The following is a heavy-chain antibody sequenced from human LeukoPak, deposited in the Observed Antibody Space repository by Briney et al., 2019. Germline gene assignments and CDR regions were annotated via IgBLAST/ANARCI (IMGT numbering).Heavy chain of an antibody. J-gene: IGHJ4*02. CDR3: AKGLTYGDHVPFDY. CDR2: ISGRGDSA. Sequence: PGGSLRLSCAASGFTFNSYAMSWVRQAPGKGLEWVSSISGRGDSAYNADSVKGRFTISRDNSKNTLYLQMNSLRAEDTAMYYCAKGLTYGDHVPFDYWGQGTLVTVSS. CDR1: GFTFNSYA. D-gene: IGHD4-17*01. V-gene: IGHV3-23*01.